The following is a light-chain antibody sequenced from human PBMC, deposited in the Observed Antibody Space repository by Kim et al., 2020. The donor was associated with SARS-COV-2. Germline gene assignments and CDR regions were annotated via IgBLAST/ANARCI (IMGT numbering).Light chain of an antibody. CDR2: AAS. CDR1: QSVSSN. J-gene: IGKJ2*01. Sequence: ETVMTQSPATLSVSPGERVTLSCRASQSVSSNLAWYRQRPGQAPRLLIYAASTRASGIPARFSGSGSGTEFTLTISSLQSEDFAVYYCQQYDNWPPYTFGQGTKLEI. CDR3: QQYDNWPPYT. V-gene: IGKV3-15*01.